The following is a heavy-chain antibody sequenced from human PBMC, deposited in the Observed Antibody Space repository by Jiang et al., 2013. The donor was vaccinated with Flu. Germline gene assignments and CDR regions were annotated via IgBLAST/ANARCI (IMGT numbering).Heavy chain of an antibody. V-gene: IGHV1-2*02. J-gene: IGHJ4*02. D-gene: IGHD3-16*01. CDR2: NPLSGGT. CDR3: ARDYVLGVDY. Sequence: NPLSGGTNYAQNFQGRVTLTRDTSISTAYMELSRLRSDDTAVYYCARDYVLGVDYWGQGTLVTVSS.